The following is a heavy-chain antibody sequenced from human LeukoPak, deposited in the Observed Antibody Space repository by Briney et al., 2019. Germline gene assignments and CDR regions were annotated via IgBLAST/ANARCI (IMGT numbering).Heavy chain of an antibody. D-gene: IGHD3-16*01. CDR2: INPNSGDT. CDR3: ARVRYRLAETYIDY. J-gene: IGHJ4*02. CDR1: GYILTGCY. V-gene: IGHV1-2*02. Sequence: ASVKVSCKASGYILTGCYMHWVRQAPGQGLEWMGWINPNSGDTNYAQKFQGRVTMTRDTSISTAYMELSRLRSDDTAVYYCARVRYRLAETYIDYWGQGTLVTVSS.